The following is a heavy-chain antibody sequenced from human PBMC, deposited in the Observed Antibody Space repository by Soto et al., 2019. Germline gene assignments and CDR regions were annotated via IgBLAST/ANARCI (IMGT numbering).Heavy chain of an antibody. CDR2: IGIGSITT. Sequence: WGSLRLSWAAAGLTFSNYAMNWVRQAPGKGLEWVSYIGIGSITTYYADSVKGRFTISRDNSKDTLYLQMNSLRAEDTAIYYCAKASVWYPYFDSWGQGTLVTVSS. CDR1: GLTFSNYA. D-gene: IGHD6-13*01. J-gene: IGHJ4*02. V-gene: IGHV3-48*01. CDR3: AKASVWYPYFDS.